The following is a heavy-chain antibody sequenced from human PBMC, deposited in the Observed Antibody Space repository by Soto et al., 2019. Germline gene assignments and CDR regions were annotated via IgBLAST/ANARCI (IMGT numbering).Heavy chain of an antibody. CDR2: ISSSSSTI. J-gene: IGHJ4*02. CDR3: ARPDYGDFERYFDY. Sequence: AGSLRLSCAASGFTFSSYSMNWVRQAPGKGLEWVSYISSSSSTIYYADSVKGRFTISRDNAKNSLYLQMNSLRDEDTAVYYCARPDYGDFERYFDYWGQGTLVTVSS. V-gene: IGHV3-48*02. CDR1: GFTFSSYS. D-gene: IGHD4-17*01.